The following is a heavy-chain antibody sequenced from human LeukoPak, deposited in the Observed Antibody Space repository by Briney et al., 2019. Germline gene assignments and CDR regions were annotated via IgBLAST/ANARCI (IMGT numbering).Heavy chain of an antibody. CDR2: IYYSGST. Sequence: PSETLSLTCTVSGGSISSGGYYWSWIRQHPGKGLEWIGYIYYSGSTYYNPSLKSRVTISVDTSKNQFSLKLSSVTAADTAVYYCARVPSTSGFWFDPWGRGILVTVSS. CDR1: GGSISSGGYY. J-gene: IGHJ5*02. CDR3: ARVPSTSGFWFDP. V-gene: IGHV4-31*03. D-gene: IGHD6-6*01.